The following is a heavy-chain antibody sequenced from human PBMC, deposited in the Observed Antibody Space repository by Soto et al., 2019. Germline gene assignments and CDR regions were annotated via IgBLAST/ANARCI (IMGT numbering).Heavy chain of an antibody. J-gene: IGHJ5*02. Sequence: SETLSLTCTVSGGSISSYYWSWIRQPPGKGLEWIGYIYYSVSTNYNPSLKSRVTISVDTSKNQFSLKLSSVTAADTAVYYCAREFTIIHDYGDGSWFDPWGQGTLVTVSS. V-gene: IGHV4-59*01. CDR3: AREFTIIHDYGDGSWFDP. CDR2: IYYSVST. D-gene: IGHD4-17*01. CDR1: GGSISSYY.